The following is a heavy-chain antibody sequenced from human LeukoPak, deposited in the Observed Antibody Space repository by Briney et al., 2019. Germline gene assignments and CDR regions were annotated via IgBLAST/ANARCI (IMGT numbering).Heavy chain of an antibody. CDR1: GGSFSGYY. Sequence: SETQSLTCAVYGGSFSGYYWSWIRQPPGKGLEWIGEINHSGSTNYNPSLKSRVTISVDTSKNQFSLKLSSVTAADTAVYYCARWGYDFWSGYYSYFDYWGQRTLVTVSS. CDR3: ARWGYDFWSGYYSYFDY. J-gene: IGHJ4*02. D-gene: IGHD3-3*01. CDR2: INHSGST. V-gene: IGHV4-34*01.